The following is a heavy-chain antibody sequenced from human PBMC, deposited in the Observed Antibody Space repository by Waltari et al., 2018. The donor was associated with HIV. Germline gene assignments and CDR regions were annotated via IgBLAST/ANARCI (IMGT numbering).Heavy chain of an antibody. CDR3: AREVRGELPHFDY. CDR2: IYYSGST. D-gene: IGHD1-26*01. CDR1: GGSISSSSYY. J-gene: IGHJ4*02. Sequence: QLQLQESGPGLVKPSETLSLTCTVSGGSISSSSYYWGWIRQPPGKGLELIGSIYYSGSTYYNPSLKSRVTISVDTSKNQFSLKLSSVTAADTAVYYCAREVRGELPHFDYWGQGTLVTVSS. V-gene: IGHV4-39*07.